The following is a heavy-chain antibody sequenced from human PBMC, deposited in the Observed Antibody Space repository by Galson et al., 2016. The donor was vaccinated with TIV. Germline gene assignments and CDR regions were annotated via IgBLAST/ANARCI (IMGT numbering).Heavy chain of an antibody. CDR3: AKAWASGHCSSTSCFGAFDF. CDR2: ISSTSGGI. CDR1: GFTFSTYG. D-gene: IGHD2-2*01. J-gene: IGHJ3*01. Sequence: SLRLSCAASGFTFSTYGMHWVRQAPGKGLEWVSGISSTSGGISYVDSVKGRFTISRDNAENSLYLQMNSLRVEDTALYYCAKAWASGHCSSTSCFGAFDFWGQGTMVTVSS. V-gene: IGHV3-9*01.